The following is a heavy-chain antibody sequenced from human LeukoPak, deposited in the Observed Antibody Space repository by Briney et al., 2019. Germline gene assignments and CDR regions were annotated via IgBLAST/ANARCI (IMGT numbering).Heavy chain of an antibody. CDR3: VSRSSWYYYYMDV. J-gene: IGHJ6*03. V-gene: IGHV1-2*02. D-gene: IGHD6-13*01. CDR1: GYTFTGYY. Sequence: ASVKVSCKASGYTFTGYYMHWVRQAPGQGLEWMGWINPNSGGTNYAQKFQGRVTMTRDTSISTAYMELSRLRSDDTAVYYCVSRSSWYYYYMDVWGKGTTVTVSS. CDR2: INPNSGGT.